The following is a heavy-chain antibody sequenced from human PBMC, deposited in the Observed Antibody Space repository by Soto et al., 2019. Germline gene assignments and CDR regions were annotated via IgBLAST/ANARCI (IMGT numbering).Heavy chain of an antibody. CDR1: GYTFTSYD. Sequence: ASVKVSCKASGYTFTSYDINWVRQATGQGLEWMGWMNPNSGNTGYAQKFQGRVTMTRNTSISTAYMELSSLRSEDTAVYYCARRESGRAARPEYFQHWGQGTLGTVSS. CDR3: ARRESGRAARPEYFQH. V-gene: IGHV1-8*01. J-gene: IGHJ1*01. CDR2: MNPNSGNT. D-gene: IGHD6-6*01.